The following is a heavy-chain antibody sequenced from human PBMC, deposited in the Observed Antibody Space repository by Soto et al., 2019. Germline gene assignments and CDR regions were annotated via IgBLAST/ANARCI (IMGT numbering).Heavy chain of an antibody. V-gene: IGHV3-48*03. CDR2: ISSSGSTI. CDR3: AREGVSTIDGMDV. J-gene: IGHJ6*02. D-gene: IGHD2-2*01. Sequence: PGGSLRLSCAASGFTLISNEMNWVRQAPGKGLEWVAYISSSGSTIYYGDSVKGRFTISRDNAKNSLFLQMNSLRAEDTAVYYCAREGVSTIDGMDVWGQGPTFTVSS. CDR1: GFTLISNE.